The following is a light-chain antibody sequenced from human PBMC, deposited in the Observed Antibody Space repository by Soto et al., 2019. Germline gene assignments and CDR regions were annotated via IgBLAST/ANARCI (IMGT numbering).Light chain of an antibody. Sequence: EIVLTQSPGTLSLSPGERATLSCRASQSVSSSYLAWYQQKPGQAPRVLIYAASSRVTGIPDRFSGSGSGTDFTLTISRLEPEDYAVYVCQQYGDSFRTFGQGTKVEIK. CDR1: QSVSSSY. CDR2: AAS. V-gene: IGKV3-20*01. J-gene: IGKJ1*01. CDR3: QQYGDSFRT.